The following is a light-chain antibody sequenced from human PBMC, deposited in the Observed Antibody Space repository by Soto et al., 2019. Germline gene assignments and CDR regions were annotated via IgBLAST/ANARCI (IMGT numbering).Light chain of an antibody. CDR1: SSDVGSYNL. CDR3: CSYAGSSTDYV. CDR2: EGS. V-gene: IGLV2-23*01. J-gene: IGLJ1*01. Sequence: QSALTQPASVSGSPGQSITISCTGTSSDVGSYNLVSWYLQHPGKAPKLMIYEGSKRRSGVSNRFSGSKSGNTASLTISGLQAEDEADYYCCSYAGSSTDYVFGTGTKVAVL.